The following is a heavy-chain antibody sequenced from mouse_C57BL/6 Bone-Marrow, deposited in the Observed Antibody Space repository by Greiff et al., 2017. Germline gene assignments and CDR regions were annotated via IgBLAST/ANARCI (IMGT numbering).Heavy chain of an antibody. D-gene: IGHD2-4*01. J-gene: IGHJ2*01. CDR2: ISSGSSTI. CDR1: GFTFTDYG. V-gene: IGHV5-17*01. CDR3: ARDDYYFDY. Sequence: EVKLLESGGGLVKPGGSLKLSCAASGFTFTDYGMHWVRQAPEKGLEWVAYISSGSSTIYYADTVKGRFTISRDNAKNTLFLHMTSLRSEDTAMYFCARDDYYFDYWGQGTTLTVSS.